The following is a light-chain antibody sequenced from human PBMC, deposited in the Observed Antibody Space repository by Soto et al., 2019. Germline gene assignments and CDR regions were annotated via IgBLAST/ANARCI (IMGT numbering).Light chain of an antibody. V-gene: IGKV1-39*01. Sequence: DIQMTQSPSSLSPSVGDRVTITCRASQSISTYLNWYQQKPGKAPKLLIYAASSLQSGVPSRFSGSGSGTDFTLTISSLQPEDFATYYCQQSYRVGSVTVGGGTKVEIK. CDR3: QQSYRVGSVT. CDR1: QSISTY. CDR2: AAS. J-gene: IGKJ4*01.